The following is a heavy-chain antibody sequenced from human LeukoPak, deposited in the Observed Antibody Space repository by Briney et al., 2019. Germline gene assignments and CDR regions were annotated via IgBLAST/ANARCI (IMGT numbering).Heavy chain of an antibody. J-gene: IGHJ4*02. CDR2: ISAYNGNT. CDR1: GYTFTSYD. CDR3: ARDQAQRYSGYDFTCDY. V-gene: IGHV1-18*01. Sequence: ASVKVSCKASGYTFTSYDINWVRQATGQGLEGMGWISAYNGNTNYAQKLQGRVTMTTDTSTSTAYMELRSLRSDDTAVYYCARDQAQRYSGYDFTCDYWGQGTLVTVSS. D-gene: IGHD5-12*01.